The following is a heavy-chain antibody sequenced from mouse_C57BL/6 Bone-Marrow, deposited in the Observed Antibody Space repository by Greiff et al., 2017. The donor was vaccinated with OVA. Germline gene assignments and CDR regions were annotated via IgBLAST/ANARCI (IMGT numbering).Heavy chain of an antibody. CDR1: GYTFTSYW. V-gene: IGHV1-59*01. Sequence: QVQLQQPGAELVRPGPSVKLSCKASGYTFTSYWMHWVKQRPGQGLEWIGVIDPSDSYTNYNQKFKGKATLTVDTSSSTAYMQLSSLTSEDSAVYYCASITTDYYAMDYWGQGTSVTVSS. CDR3: ASITTDYYAMDY. D-gene: IGHD1-1*01. J-gene: IGHJ4*01. CDR2: IDPSDSYT.